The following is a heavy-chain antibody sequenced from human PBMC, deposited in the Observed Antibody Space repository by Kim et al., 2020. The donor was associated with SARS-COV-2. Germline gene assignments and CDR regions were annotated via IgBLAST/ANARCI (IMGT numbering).Heavy chain of an antibody. CDR3: ARGITAPGTPY. D-gene: IGHD6-13*01. J-gene: IGHJ4*02. V-gene: IGHV7-4-1*02. Sequence: ASVKVSCKASGYTFTSYSMNWVRQAPGQGLEWMGWINTYTGNPTYAQGFTGRFVFSLDTSVSTAYLQISSLDSEDTAVYYCARGITAPGTPYWGQGTLVTVSS. CDR1: GYTFTSYS. CDR2: INTYTGNP.